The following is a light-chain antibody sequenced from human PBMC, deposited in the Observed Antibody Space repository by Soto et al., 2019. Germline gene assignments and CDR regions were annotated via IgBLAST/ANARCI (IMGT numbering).Light chain of an antibody. J-gene: IGKJ2*01. V-gene: IGKV3-20*01. CDR2: GAS. CDR1: QSVSSSY. Sequence: EIVLTQSPGTLSLSPGESATLSCRASQSVSSSYLAWYQQKPGQAPRLLIYGASSRATGIPERFSGSGSGTDFTLTISRLEPEDFAVYYCQQYGSSPSTFGQGTKLEIK. CDR3: QQYGSSPST.